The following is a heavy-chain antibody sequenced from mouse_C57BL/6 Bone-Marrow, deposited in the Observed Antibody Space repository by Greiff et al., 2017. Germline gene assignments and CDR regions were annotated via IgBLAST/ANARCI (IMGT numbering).Heavy chain of an antibody. CDR1: GFSLTSYG. Sequence: VKLMESGPGLVAPSQSLSIPCTVSGFSLTSYGVHWVRPPPGKGLEWLVVIWSDGSTTYNSALKSRLSISKDNSKSQVFLKMNSIQTDDTAMYYCARHYYYGIRSYAMDYWGQGAAVTVSS. D-gene: IGHD1-1*01. V-gene: IGHV2-6-1*01. CDR2: IWSDGST. CDR3: ARHYYYGIRSYAMDY. J-gene: IGHJ4*01.